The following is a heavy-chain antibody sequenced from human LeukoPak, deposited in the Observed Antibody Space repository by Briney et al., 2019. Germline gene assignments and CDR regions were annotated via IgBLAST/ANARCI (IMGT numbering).Heavy chain of an antibody. D-gene: IGHD2-21*02. V-gene: IGHV3-23*01. CDR3: ARRTDGDGDLDY. CDR2: IRGSGGST. J-gene: IGHJ4*02. Sequence: TGGSLRLSCAASGFTFSSYAMSWVRQAPGKGLEWVSGIRGSGGSTYYADSVKGRFTISRDNSKNTLYLQMNSLRADDTAVYYCARRTDGDGDLDYWGQGTLVTVSS. CDR1: GFTFSSYA.